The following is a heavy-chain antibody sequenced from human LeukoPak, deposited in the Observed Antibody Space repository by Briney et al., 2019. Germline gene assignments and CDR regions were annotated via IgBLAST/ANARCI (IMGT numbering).Heavy chain of an antibody. CDR3: ARALGYCSSTSCYRTYWFDP. D-gene: IGHD2-2*02. V-gene: IGHV1-2*02. Sequence: ASVKVSCKASGYTFTGYYMHWVRQAPGQGLEWMGWINPNSGGTNYARKFQGRVTMTRDTSISTAYMELSRLRSDDTAVYYCARALGYCSSTSCYRTYWFDPWGQGTLVTVSS. CDR2: INPNSGGT. CDR1: GYTFTGYY. J-gene: IGHJ5*02.